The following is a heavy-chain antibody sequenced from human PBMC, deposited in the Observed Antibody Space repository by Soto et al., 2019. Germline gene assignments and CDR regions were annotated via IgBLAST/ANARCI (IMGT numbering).Heavy chain of an antibody. J-gene: IGHJ5*02. CDR3: ASHSGSYYDWFDP. CDR2: IYTSGST. V-gene: IGHV4-4*07. D-gene: IGHD1-26*01. Sequence: QVHLQESGPGRVKPSKTLSLTSPVSGASISGYYGAGIRQPAGKGLEWIGRIYTSGSTNYNPSLKSRVTMSVDTSKNQFSLKLSSVTAADTAVYYCASHSGSYYDWFDPWGQGTLVTVSS. CDR1: GASISGYY.